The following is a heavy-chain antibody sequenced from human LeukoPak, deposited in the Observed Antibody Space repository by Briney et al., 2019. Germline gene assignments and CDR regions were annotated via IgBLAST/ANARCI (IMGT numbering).Heavy chain of an antibody. D-gene: IGHD2-2*01. V-gene: IGHV3-7*01. J-gene: IGHJ6*03. CDR3: ARVLRQLASYYYYYMDV. Sequence: GGSLRHSCAASGFTFSSYWMSWVRQAPGKGLEWVANIKQDGSEKYYVDSVKGRFTISRDNAKNSLYLQMNSLRAEDTAVYYCARVLRQLASYYYYYMDVWGKGTTVTVSS. CDR1: GFTFSSYW. CDR2: IKQDGSEK.